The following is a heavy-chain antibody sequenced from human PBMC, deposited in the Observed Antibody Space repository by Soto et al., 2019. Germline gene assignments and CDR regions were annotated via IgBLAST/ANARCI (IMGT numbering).Heavy chain of an antibody. CDR2: ISYDGINK. Sequence: QVQLVESGGGVVQPGRSLRLSCAASGFTFSSYARHWVRQAPGKGLEWVTVISYDGINKFYADSVKGRFTISRDDSQNTVFLQMNSLRPEDTAMYYCAKDWAGGWGQGLIYNWFDPWGQGTLVTVSS. CDR1: GFTFSSYA. CDR3: AKDWAGGWGQGLIYNWFDP. J-gene: IGHJ5*02. D-gene: IGHD3-16*02. V-gene: IGHV3-30*18.